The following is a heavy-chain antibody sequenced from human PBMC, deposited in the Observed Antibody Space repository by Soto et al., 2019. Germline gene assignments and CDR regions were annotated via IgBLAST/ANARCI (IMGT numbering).Heavy chain of an antibody. V-gene: IGHV1-8*01. D-gene: IGHD6-6*01. CDR1: GYTFTSYD. CDR3: ARGEYSSSSEDY. J-gene: IGHJ4*02. CDR2: MNPNSGNT. Sequence: QVQLVQSGAEVKKPGASVKVSCKASGYTFTSYDINWVRQATGQGLEWMGWMNPNSGNTGYAQKFQGRVTMARNTSLSTASMELSSLRAEDTAVYYCARGEYSSSSEDYWGQGTLVTVSS.